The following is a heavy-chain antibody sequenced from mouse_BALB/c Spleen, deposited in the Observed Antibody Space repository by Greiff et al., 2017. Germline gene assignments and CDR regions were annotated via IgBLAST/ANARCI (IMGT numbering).Heavy chain of an antibody. CDR1: GYTFTDYA. J-gene: IGHJ4*01. CDR2: ISTYYGDA. V-gene: IGHV1S137*01. Sequence: VKLMESGAELVRPGVSVKISCKGSGYTFTDYAMHWVKQSHAKSLEWIGVISTYYGDASYNQKFKGKATMTVDKSSSTAYMELARLTSEDSAIYYCARRHYGSRDYAMDYWGQGTSVTVSS. CDR3: ARRHYGSRDYAMDY. D-gene: IGHD1-1*01.